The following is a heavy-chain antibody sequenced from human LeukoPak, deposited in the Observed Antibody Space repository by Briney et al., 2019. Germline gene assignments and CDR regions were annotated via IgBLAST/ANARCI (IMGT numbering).Heavy chain of an antibody. CDR2: ISSSSSYI. CDR3: VRGPSSAIRPEYFDY. Sequence: GGSLRLSCAASGFMSSFYMMNWVRQAPGKGLEGVSSISSSSSYIYYADSVKGRFTISRGNAKNSLYLQMNSLRVEDTAVYYCVRGPSSAIRPEYFDYWGQGTLVTVSS. J-gene: IGHJ4*02. D-gene: IGHD2-2*02. V-gene: IGHV3-21*01. CDR1: GFMSSFYM.